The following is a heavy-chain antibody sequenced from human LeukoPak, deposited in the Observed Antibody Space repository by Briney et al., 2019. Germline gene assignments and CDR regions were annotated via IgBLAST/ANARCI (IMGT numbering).Heavy chain of an antibody. CDR2: INPNSGGT. CDR3: ARDYTDSGSYLPFDP. Sequence: ASVKVSCKASGGTFSSYAISWVRQAPGQGLEWMGWINPNSGGTNYAQKFQGRVTMTRDTSISTAYMELSRLRSDDTAVYYCARDYTDSGSYLPFDPWGQGTLVTVSS. CDR1: GGTFSSYA. J-gene: IGHJ5*02. V-gene: IGHV1-2*02. D-gene: IGHD3-10*01.